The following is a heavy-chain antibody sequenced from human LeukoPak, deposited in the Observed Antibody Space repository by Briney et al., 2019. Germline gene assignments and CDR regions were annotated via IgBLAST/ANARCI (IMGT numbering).Heavy chain of an antibody. D-gene: IGHD5-18*01. CDR1: GFTFSSFD. V-gene: IGHV3-48*03. J-gene: IGHJ4*02. CDR2: IGNSGSPI. Sequence: GGSLRLSCAASGFTFSSFDMNWVRQAPGKGLEWVSYIGNSGSPIYYADSVKGRFTISRDNAKNSLYLQMNSLRAEDTAVYYCARESYESFDYWGQGTLVTVSS. CDR3: ARESYESFDY.